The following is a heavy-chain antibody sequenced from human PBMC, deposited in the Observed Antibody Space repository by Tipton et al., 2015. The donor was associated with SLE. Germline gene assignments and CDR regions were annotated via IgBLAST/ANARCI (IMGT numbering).Heavy chain of an antibody. CDR1: GYTFASYY. J-gene: IGHJ1*01. D-gene: IGHD3-16*01. CDR2: IIPMFGAE. V-gene: IGHV1-69*05. Sequence: QSGPEVKKPGASVRVSCKTSGYTFASYYVHWVRQAPGQGLEWMGGIIPMFGAENYPQKFQGRVTVTMDESTTTAYMELKSLKSEDTAVYFCAKGPTFGGVMGFLQHWGQGTLVSVSS. CDR3: AKGPTFGGVMGFLQH.